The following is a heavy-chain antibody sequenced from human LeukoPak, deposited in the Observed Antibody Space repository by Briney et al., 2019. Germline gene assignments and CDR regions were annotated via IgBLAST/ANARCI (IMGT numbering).Heavy chain of an antibody. J-gene: IGHJ5*02. CDR1: GFTFSSYA. Sequence: GGSLRLSCAASGFTFSSYAMSCVRQAPGKGLEWVSAISGSGVSTYYADSVKGRFTISTDNSKNTLYLQMNSLRAEDTAVYYCAKGYDILTGYQSWFDPWGQGTLVTVSS. CDR2: ISGSGVST. V-gene: IGHV3-23*01. CDR3: AKGYDILTGYQSWFDP. D-gene: IGHD3-9*01.